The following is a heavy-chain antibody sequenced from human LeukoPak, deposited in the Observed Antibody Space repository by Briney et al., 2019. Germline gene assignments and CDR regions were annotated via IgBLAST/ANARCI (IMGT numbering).Heavy chain of an antibody. D-gene: IGHD3-3*01. V-gene: IGHV3-74*01. Sequence: GGSLRLSCAASGFTFSTYWMHWVRQAPGKGLVWVSRINGDGSSTSYADSVKGRFTISRDNAKNTLYLQMNSLRAEDSAVYYCVSGSLQSGYNFDYWGQGALVTVSS. CDR3: VSGSLQSGYNFDY. CDR2: INGDGSST. J-gene: IGHJ4*02. CDR1: GFTFSTYW.